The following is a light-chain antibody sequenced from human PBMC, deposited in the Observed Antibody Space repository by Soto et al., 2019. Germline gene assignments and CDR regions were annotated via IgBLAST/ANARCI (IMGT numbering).Light chain of an antibody. Sequence: QSVLTHPPPPPRSPGQSITISCTGTSSDVGGYNYVSWYQQHPGKAPKLMIYDVSNRPSGVSNRFSGSKSGNTASLTISGLQAEDEADYYCCSYASSGTLVFGTGTKVTVL. CDR1: SSDVGGYNY. CDR3: CSYASSGTLV. J-gene: IGLJ1*01. V-gene: IGLV2-14*01. CDR2: DVS.